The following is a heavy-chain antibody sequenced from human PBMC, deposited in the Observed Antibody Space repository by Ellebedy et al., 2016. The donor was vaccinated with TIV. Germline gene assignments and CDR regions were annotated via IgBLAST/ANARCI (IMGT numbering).Heavy chain of an antibody. Sequence: PGGSLRLSCAASGFSFRSYWMSWVRQAPGKGLEWVANIYQDGSDQYYVDSVKGRFTISRDNANKSLFLQMNSLRVEDTAVYYCARRRSYGDYAVQINSWFDPWGQGTLVTVSS. CDR1: GFSFRSYW. V-gene: IGHV3-7*01. J-gene: IGHJ5*02. D-gene: IGHD4-17*01. CDR2: IYQDGSDQ. CDR3: ARRRSYGDYAVQINSWFDP.